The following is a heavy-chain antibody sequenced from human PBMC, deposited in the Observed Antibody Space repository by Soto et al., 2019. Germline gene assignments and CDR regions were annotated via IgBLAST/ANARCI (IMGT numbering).Heavy chain of an antibody. Sequence: QLQLQESGPGLVKPSETLSLTCTVSGGSISSSSFHWGWIRQPPGKVLEWIGSISYSGSTYYSPSLKRRVTISVSSSKIQFSLKLSSVTAADTAVNYFARRERAAGTEWWFDTGGQGTLVTVSS. CDR2: ISYSGST. CDR1: GGSISSSSFH. V-gene: IGHV4-39*01. CDR3: ARRERAAGTEWWFDT. D-gene: IGHD6-13*01. J-gene: IGHJ5*02.